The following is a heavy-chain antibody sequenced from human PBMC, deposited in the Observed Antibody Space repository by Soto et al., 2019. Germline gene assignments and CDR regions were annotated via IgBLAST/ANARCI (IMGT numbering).Heavy chain of an antibody. CDR2: IYYSGST. V-gene: IGHV4-31*03. CDR3: ARATPYYYYGMDV. J-gene: IGHJ6*02. Sequence: QVQLQESGPGLVKPSQTLSLTCTVSGGSISSGGDYWSWIRQHPGKGLERIGYIYYSGSTYYNPSLQSRVTLSVDTSKNHFSLKLSSVTAADTAVYYCARATPYYYYGMDVWGQGTTVTVSS. CDR1: GGSISSGGDY. D-gene: IGHD2-15*01.